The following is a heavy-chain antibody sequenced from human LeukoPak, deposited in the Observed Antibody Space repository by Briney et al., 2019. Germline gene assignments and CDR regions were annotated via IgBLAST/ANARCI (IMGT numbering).Heavy chain of an antibody. V-gene: IGHV3-7*04. J-gene: IGHJ1*01. CDR3: ARGGLRYFAR. Sequence: GGSLRLSCAASGFTFSTYWMNWVRQSPGKGLEWVASIKPDGSEKYYVDSVKGRFTISRDNAKNSLFLQMNSLRVEDTAIYYCARGGLRYFARWGQGTLVTVSS. D-gene: IGHD3-9*01. CDR1: GFTFSTYW. CDR2: IKPDGSEK.